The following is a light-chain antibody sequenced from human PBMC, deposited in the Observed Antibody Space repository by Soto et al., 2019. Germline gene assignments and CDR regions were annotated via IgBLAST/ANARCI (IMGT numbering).Light chain of an antibody. CDR1: QSVLYSSNNKNY. Sequence: DIVMTQSPASLAVSLGERATINCKSSQSVLYSSNNKNYLDWYQQKPGQPPKLLIYWASTRESGVPDRFSGSGAGTDFTLTSSSLQDEDVAVYYCQQYFRPWTFGQGTKVEIK. J-gene: IGKJ1*01. CDR3: QQYFRPWT. CDR2: WAS. V-gene: IGKV4-1*01.